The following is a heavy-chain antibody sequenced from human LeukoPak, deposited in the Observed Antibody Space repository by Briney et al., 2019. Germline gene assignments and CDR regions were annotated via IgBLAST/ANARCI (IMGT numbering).Heavy chain of an antibody. V-gene: IGHV3-48*02. Sequence: SLRLSCAASGFTFSSYSMNWVRQAPGKGLEWGSDISSSSGNIYYADSVKGRFTISRDDAKSSLYLQMNSLRDEDTAVYYCARTYYYDSSGYIWGQGTLVSVSS. D-gene: IGHD3-22*01. CDR1: GFTFSSYS. CDR3: ARTYYYDSSGYI. CDR2: ISSSSGNI. J-gene: IGHJ4*02.